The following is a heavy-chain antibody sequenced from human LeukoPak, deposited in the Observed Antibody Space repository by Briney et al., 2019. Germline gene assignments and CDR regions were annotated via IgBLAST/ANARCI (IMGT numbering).Heavy chain of an antibody. V-gene: IGHV4-31*03. CDR3: ARVSLDYGDSMVVDY. D-gene: IGHD4-17*01. CDR2: IYYSGST. J-gene: IGHJ4*02. Sequence: PSETLSLTCTVSGGSISSGGYSWSWIRQHPGKGLEWIGCIYYSGSTYYNPSLKSRVTISVDTSKNQFALKLSSVTAADTAVYYCARVSLDYGDSMVVDYWGQGTLVTVSS. CDR1: GGSISSGGYS.